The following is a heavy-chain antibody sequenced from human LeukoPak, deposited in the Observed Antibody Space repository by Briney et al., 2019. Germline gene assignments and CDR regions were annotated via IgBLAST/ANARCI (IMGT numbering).Heavy chain of an antibody. V-gene: IGHV4-38-2*02. D-gene: IGHD3-10*01. CDR2: IYHSGST. Sequence: SETLSLTCTVSGYSISSGYYWGWIRQPPGKGLEWIGSIYHSGSTYYNPSLKSRVTISVDTSKNQFSLKLSSVTAADTAVYYCARDWEGSGSYWGPTGFDPWGQGTLVTVSS. CDR3: ARDWEGSGSYWGPTGFDP. J-gene: IGHJ5*02. CDR1: GYSISSGYY.